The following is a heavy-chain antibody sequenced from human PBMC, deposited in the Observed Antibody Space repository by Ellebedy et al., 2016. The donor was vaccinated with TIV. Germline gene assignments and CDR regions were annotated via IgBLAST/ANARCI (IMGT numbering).Heavy chain of an antibody. V-gene: IGHV1-69*04. CDR2: IIPILGIA. D-gene: IGHD3-10*01. CDR1: GGSFSTYA. CDR3: AAGKDGGWFDP. Sequence: AASVKVSCKASGGSFSTYAISWARQAPGQGLEWLGRIIPILGIANYAQKFQGRVTITADKSTSIAYMELSSRRSEDTAVYYCAAGKDGGWFDPWGQGTLVTVSS. J-gene: IGHJ5*02.